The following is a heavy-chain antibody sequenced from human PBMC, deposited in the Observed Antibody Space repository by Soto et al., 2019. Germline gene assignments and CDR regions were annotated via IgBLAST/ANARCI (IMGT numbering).Heavy chain of an antibody. V-gene: IGHV1-69*13. CDR1: GGTFSSYA. CDR2: IIPIFGTA. CDR3: ARGVAATAHEYFQH. J-gene: IGHJ1*01. D-gene: IGHD2-15*01. Sequence: SVKVSCKASGGTFSSYAISWVRQAPGQGLEWMGGIIPIFGTANYAQKFQGRVTITADESTSTAYMELSSLRSEDTAVYYCARGVAATAHEYFQHRGQGTLVTVSS.